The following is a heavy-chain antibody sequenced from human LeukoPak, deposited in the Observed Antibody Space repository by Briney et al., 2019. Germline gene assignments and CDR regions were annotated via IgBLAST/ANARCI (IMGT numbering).Heavy chain of an antibody. D-gene: IGHD3-22*01. CDR1: GYTFTSYY. CDR2: INPSGGST. Sequence: ASVKVSCKASGYTFTSYYMHWVRQAPGQGLEWMGIINPSGGSTSYAQKSQGRVTMTRDTSTSTVYMELSSLRSEDTAVYYCARSTYYYDSSGSNWFDPWGQGTLVTVSS. V-gene: IGHV1-46*01. CDR3: ARSTYYYDSSGSNWFDP. J-gene: IGHJ5*02.